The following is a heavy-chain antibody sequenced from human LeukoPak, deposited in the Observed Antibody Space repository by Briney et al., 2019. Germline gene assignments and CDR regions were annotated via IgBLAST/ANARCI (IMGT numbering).Heavy chain of an antibody. CDR2: IYSGDNT. V-gene: IGHV3-53*05. D-gene: IGHD4-23*01. J-gene: IGHJ4*02. CDR1: GFTVSSNY. Sequence: SGGSLRLSCAASGFTVSSNYMSWVRQAPGKGLEWVSVIYSGDNTYYADSVKGRFTISRDNSKNTLYLQMNSLRAEDTAVYYCAKLSSGGEIYFDYWGQGTLVTVSS. CDR3: AKLSSGGEIYFDY.